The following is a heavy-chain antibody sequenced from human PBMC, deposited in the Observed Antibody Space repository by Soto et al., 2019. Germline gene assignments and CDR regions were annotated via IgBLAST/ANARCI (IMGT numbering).Heavy chain of an antibody. Sequence: GGSLRLSCAASGFTFSSYAMHWVRQAPGKGLEWVAVISYDGSNKYYADSVKGRFTISRDNSKNTLYLQMNSLRAEDTAVYYCARELFPSTYYYDSSGYYFEITFDYWGQGTLVTVSS. V-gene: IGHV3-30-3*01. D-gene: IGHD3-22*01. CDR1: GFTFSSYA. CDR3: ARELFPSTYYYDSSGYYFEITFDY. CDR2: ISYDGSNK. J-gene: IGHJ4*02.